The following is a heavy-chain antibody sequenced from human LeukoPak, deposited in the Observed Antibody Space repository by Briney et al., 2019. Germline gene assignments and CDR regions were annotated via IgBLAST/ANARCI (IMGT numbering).Heavy chain of an antibody. V-gene: IGHV3-33*01. CDR3: ARRVIDYDFDY. D-gene: IGHD3-10*01. Sequence: GGSLRLSCAASGFTFSSYGRHWVRQAPAKGLEWVAVIWYDDSNKYYADSVKGRFTISRDNSKNTLYLQMNSLRAEDTAVYYCARRVIDYDFDYWGQGTLVTVSS. CDR1: GFTFSSYG. CDR2: IWYDDSNK. J-gene: IGHJ4*02.